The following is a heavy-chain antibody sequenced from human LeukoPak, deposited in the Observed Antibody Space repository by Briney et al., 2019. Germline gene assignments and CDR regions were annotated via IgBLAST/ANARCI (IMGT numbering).Heavy chain of an antibody. J-gene: IGHJ5*02. D-gene: IGHD2-2*01. CDR3: AREDCSSTSCHGGWFDP. V-gene: IGHV1-8*01. Sequence: ASVKVSCKASGYTFTSYDINWVRQATGQGLEWMGWMNPNSGNTGYAQKFQGRVTMTRNTSISTAYMELSSLRSEDTAVYYCAREDCSSTSCHGGWFDPLGQGTLVIVSS. CDR2: MNPNSGNT. CDR1: GYTFTSYD.